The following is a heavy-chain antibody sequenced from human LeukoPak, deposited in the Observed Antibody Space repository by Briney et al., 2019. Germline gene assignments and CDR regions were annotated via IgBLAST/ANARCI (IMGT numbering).Heavy chain of an antibody. CDR3: ARGLRKTYYYDSSGP. Sequence: ASVQVSCKASGYTFTSYDINWVRQATGQGLEWMGWMNPNSGNTGYAQKFQGRVTMTRNTSISTAYMELSSLRSEDTAVYYCARGLRKTYYYDSSGPWGQGTLVTVSS. CDR1: GYTFTSYD. CDR2: MNPNSGNT. V-gene: IGHV1-8*01. J-gene: IGHJ5*02. D-gene: IGHD3-22*01.